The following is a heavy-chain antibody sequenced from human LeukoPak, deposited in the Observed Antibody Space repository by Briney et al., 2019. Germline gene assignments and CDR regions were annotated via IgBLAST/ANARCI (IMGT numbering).Heavy chain of an antibody. V-gene: IGHV3-7*03. J-gene: IGHJ4*02. CDR2: IKQDGSEK. Sequence: GGSLRLSCAASGFTFSSYWMSWVRQAPGKGLEWVANIKQDGSEKYYVDSVKGRFTISRDNAKNSLYLQMNSLRAEDTAVYYCAKDRYTSSWYYFDYWGQGTLVTVSS. CDR1: GFTFSSYW. D-gene: IGHD6-13*01. CDR3: AKDRYTSSWYYFDY.